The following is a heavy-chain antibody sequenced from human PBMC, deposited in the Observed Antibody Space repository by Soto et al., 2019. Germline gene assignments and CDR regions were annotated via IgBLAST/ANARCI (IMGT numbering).Heavy chain of an antibody. CDR2: INSDGSST. D-gene: IGHD2-2*01. CDR3: ARVETCSSTSCYSVFDY. V-gene: IGHV3-74*03. J-gene: IGHJ4*02. CDR1: GFTFSSYW. Sequence: EVQLVESGGGLVQPGGSLRLSCAASGFTFSSYWMHWVRQAPGKGLVWVSRINSDGSSTTYADSVKGRFTISRDNAKNPLYLQMNSLRAEDTAVYYCARVETCSSTSCYSVFDYWGQGTLVTVSS.